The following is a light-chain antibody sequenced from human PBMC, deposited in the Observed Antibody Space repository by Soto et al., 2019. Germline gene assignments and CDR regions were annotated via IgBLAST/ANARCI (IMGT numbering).Light chain of an antibody. CDR1: SSDVGSYNL. CDR3: CSYAGSSTFEV. Sequence: QSVLTQPASVSGSPGQSITISCTGASSDVGSYNLVSWYQQHPGKAPKLMIYEGSKRPSGVSNRFSGSKSGNTASLTISGLQAEDKADYYCCSYAGSSTFEVFGTGTKVTVL. CDR2: EGS. J-gene: IGLJ1*01. V-gene: IGLV2-23*03.